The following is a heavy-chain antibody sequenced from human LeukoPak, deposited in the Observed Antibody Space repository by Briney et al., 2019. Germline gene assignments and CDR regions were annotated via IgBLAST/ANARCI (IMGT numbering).Heavy chain of an antibody. Sequence: ASVKVSCKASGGTFTSYDINWVRQATGQGLEWMGWMNPNSGNTGYAQKFQGRVTITRNTSISTAYMELSSLRSEDTAVYYCARTYSSSWYSPYYYYYMDVWGKGTTVTVSS. CDR3: ARTYSSSWYSPYYYYYMDV. V-gene: IGHV1-8*01. CDR1: GGTFTSYD. J-gene: IGHJ6*03. D-gene: IGHD6-13*01. CDR2: MNPNSGNT.